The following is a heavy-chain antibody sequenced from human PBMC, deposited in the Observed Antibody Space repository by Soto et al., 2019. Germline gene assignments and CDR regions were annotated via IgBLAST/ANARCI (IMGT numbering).Heavy chain of an antibody. D-gene: IGHD6-13*01. CDR3: ARGEATVPLWAAAAYYYYYGMDV. CDR2: MNPNSGKT. V-gene: IGHV1-8*01. J-gene: IGHJ6*02. CDR1: GYTFTSYD. Sequence: ASVKVSCKASGYTFTSYDINWVRQATGQGLEWMGWMNPNSGKTDYAQKYQGRVTMTRNTSISTAYRELSSLRSEDTAVYYCARGEATVPLWAAAAYYYYYGMDVWGQGTTVTVSS.